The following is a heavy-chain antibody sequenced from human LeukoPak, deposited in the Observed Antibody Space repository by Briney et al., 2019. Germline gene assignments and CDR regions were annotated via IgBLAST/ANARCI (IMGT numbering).Heavy chain of an antibody. V-gene: IGHV4-34*01. CDR3: ARNLGMGIYYDSSGYFFDY. CDR1: GESLSGYY. Sequence: SETLSLTCAVNGESLSGYYWSWIRQPPGKGLEWIGEINHSGSTNYNPSLKSRVTISVDASKKQFSLKLSSVTAADTAVYYCARNLGMGIYYDSSGYFFDYWGQGTLVTVSS. J-gene: IGHJ4*02. CDR2: INHSGST. D-gene: IGHD3-22*01.